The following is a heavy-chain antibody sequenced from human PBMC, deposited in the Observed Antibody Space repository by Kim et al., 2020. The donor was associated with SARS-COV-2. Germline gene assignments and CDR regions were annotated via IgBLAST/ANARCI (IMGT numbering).Heavy chain of an antibody. CDR2: ISGSGGST. CDR1: GFTFSSYA. D-gene: IGHD3-3*01. V-gene: IGHV3-23*01. Sequence: GGSLRLSCAASGFTFSSYAMSWVRQAPGKGLEWVSAISGSGGSTYYADSVKGRFTISRDNSKNTLYLQMNSLRAEDTAVYYCAKVPSPYYDFWSGYWGAGPYFDHWGQGTLVTVSS. CDR3: AKVPSPYYDFWSGYWGAGPYFDH. J-gene: IGHJ4*02.